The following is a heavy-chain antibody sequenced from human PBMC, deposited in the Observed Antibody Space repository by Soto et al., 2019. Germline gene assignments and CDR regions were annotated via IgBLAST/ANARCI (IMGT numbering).Heavy chain of an antibody. D-gene: IGHD5-18*01. Sequence: QVQLQESGPGLVKPSETLSLTCTVSGGSISSYYWSWIRQPPGKGLEWIGYIYYSGSTNYNPSLKSRVTISVDTTKNQFSLKLSSVTAADTAVYYCARGYSYGPNYYYYGMDVWGQGTTVTVSS. CDR1: GGSISSYY. J-gene: IGHJ6*02. V-gene: IGHV4-59*01. CDR3: ARGYSYGPNYYYYGMDV. CDR2: IYYSGST.